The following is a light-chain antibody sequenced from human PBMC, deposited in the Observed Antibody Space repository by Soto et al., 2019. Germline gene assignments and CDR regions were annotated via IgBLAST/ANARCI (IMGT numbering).Light chain of an antibody. CDR3: QQYNNWPPIT. J-gene: IGKJ5*01. V-gene: IGKV3-15*01. Sequence: EIGMRQSPATLSVSPGGRGTLSCRASQSVSSNLAWYQQRPGQAPRLLIYGASTRATGIPARFSGSESGTEFTLTISSLQSEDFAVYSCQQYNNWPPITFGQGTRLEIK. CDR2: GAS. CDR1: QSVSSN.